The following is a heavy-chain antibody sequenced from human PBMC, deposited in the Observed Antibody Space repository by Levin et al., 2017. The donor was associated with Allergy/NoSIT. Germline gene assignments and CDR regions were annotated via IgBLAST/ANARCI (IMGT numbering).Heavy chain of an antibody. CDR2: IKQDGSEK. D-gene: IGHD3-10*01. Sequence: PGGSLRLSCAASGFTFSSYWMSWVRQASGKGLEWVANIKQDGSEKYYVDSVKGRFTISRDNAKNSLYLQMNSLRAEDTAVYYCARRYSASGSLFDYWGQGTLVTVSS. CDR3: ARRYSASGSLFDY. J-gene: IGHJ4*02. CDR1: GFTFSSYW. V-gene: IGHV3-7*01.